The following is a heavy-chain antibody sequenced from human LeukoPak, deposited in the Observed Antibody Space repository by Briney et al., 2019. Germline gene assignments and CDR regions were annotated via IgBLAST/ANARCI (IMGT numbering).Heavy chain of an antibody. Sequence: PGGSLRLSCAASGFTFSNYGMHWVRQAPGKGLEWVAFIRYDGSNKYYADSVKGRFTISRDNSKNTLYLQMNSLRAEDTAVYYCAKDRSSGYHDYFHHWGQGTLVTVSS. V-gene: IGHV3-30*02. J-gene: IGHJ1*01. CDR3: AKDRSSGYHDYFHH. CDR1: GFTFSNYG. CDR2: IRYDGSNK. D-gene: IGHD3-22*01.